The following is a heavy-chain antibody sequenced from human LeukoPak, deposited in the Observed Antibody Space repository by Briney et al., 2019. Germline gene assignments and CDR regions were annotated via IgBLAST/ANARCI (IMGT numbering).Heavy chain of an antibody. CDR2: INWNGRIT. Sequence: GESLRLSCAASGFTFDDYAMNWVRQVPGRGLEWVSGINWNGRITEYADSVKDRFTISRQNTKNSLYLYMNNLGGEDTALYFCARGSVQLWLRDTYYYMDVWGKGTTVAVTS. CDR3: ARGSVQLWLRDTYYYMDV. J-gene: IGHJ6*03. V-gene: IGHV3-20*04. D-gene: IGHD5-18*01. CDR1: GFTFDDYA.